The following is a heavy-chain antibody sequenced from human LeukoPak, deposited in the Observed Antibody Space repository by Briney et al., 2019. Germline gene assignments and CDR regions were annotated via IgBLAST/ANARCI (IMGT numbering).Heavy chain of an antibody. CDR2: ISAYNGNT. CDR3: ARHLGSGSYYFPLFYYYYGMDV. J-gene: IGHJ6*02. D-gene: IGHD3-10*01. V-gene: IGHV1-18*01. Sequence: ASVKVSCKASGYTFTSYGISWVRQAPGQGLEWMGWISAYNGNTNYAQKLQGRVTMTTDTSTSTAYMELRSLRSDDTAVYYCARHLGSGSYYFPLFYYYYGMDVWGQGTTVTISS. CDR1: GYTFTSYG.